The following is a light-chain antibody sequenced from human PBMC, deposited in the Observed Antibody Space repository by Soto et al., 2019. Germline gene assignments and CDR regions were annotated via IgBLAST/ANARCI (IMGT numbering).Light chain of an antibody. CDR3: QQSYSTPPT. CDR1: QSISRY. Sequence: DIQMTSSPSSLSASVGDRVTITCPASQSISRYLNWYQQKPGKAPKLLIYAASSLQSGGPSRFSGSGSGTDFTLTISSLQPDDFATYYFQQSYSTPPTFGRGTKVEIK. CDR2: AAS. V-gene: IGKV1-39*01. J-gene: IGKJ1*01.